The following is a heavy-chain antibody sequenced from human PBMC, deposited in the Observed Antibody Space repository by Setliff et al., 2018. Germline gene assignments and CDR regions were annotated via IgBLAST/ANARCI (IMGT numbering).Heavy chain of an antibody. CDR3: ARDLDGGNGHDL. CDR2: ISASSSTI. J-gene: IGHJ5*02. CDR1: GFTFSRYS. D-gene: IGHD2-15*01. Sequence: PGGSLRLSCAASGFTFSRYSMSWVRQGPGKGLEWVSYISASSSTIYYSGSVKGRFTISRDNAKNSLFLQMNGLRADDTAVYYCARDLDGGNGHDLWGRGTLVTVSS. V-gene: IGHV3-48*01.